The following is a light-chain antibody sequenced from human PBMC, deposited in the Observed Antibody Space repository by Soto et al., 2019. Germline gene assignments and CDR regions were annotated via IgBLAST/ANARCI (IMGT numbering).Light chain of an antibody. CDR1: QGITSW. J-gene: IGKJ2*01. CDR2: AAS. Sequence: DIHMTQSPSSVSASVGDRVTITCRASQGITSWLVWYQQKPGKAPKLLIYAASSLQSGVPSRFSSSGSGTDFSLTISSLQPEDFATYYCQQTDSFPYTFGRGTKVDIK. CDR3: QQTDSFPYT. V-gene: IGKV1-12*01.